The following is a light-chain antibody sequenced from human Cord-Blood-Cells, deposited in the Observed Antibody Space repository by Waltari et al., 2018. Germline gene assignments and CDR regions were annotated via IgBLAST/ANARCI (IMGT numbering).Light chain of an antibody. CDR2: EGS. V-gene: IGLV2-23*01. Sequence: QSALTQPASVSGSPGPSITISCPGTRRYVGSYNLASWYQQPPGKAPKLMIYEGSKRPSGVSNRFSGSKSGNTASLTISGLQAEDVADYYCCSYAGSSTWVFGGGTKLTVL. CDR3: CSYAGSSTWV. CDR1: RRYVGSYNL. J-gene: IGLJ3*02.